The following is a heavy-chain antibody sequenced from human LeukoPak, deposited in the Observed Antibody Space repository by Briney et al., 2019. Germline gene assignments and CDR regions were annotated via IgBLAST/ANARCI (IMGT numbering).Heavy chain of an antibody. J-gene: IGHJ3*02. CDR2: ISSNGGST. V-gene: IGHV3-64D*06. CDR3: VRGGGSSWSAFDI. D-gene: IGHD6-13*01. Sequence: TGGSLRLSCSASGFTFSSCAMHWVRQAPGKGLEYVSAISSNGGSTYYADSVKGRFTISRDNSKNTLYLQMSSLRAEDTAVYYCVRGGGSSWSAFDIWGQGTMVTVSS. CDR1: GFTFSSCA.